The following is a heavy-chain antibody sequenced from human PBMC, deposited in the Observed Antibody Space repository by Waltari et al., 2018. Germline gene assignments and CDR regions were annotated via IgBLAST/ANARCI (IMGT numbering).Heavy chain of an antibody. Sequence: EVQLLESGGGLAQPGGSLRPPCAASGFHFSSCAMSWVLQASRKGLEWSSAISGRGGCAYYADSVKGRFTISRDNSKNTLYLQMNSLGAEDTAVYYCAKAKIQRWLQSCFDYWGQGTLVTVSS. CDR3: AKAKIQRWLQSCFDY. D-gene: IGHD5-12*01. CDR2: ISGRGGCA. CDR1: GFHFSSCA. V-gene: IGHV3-23*01. J-gene: IGHJ4*02.